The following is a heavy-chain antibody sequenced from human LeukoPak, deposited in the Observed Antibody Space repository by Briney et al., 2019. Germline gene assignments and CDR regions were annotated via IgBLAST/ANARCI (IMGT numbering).Heavy chain of an antibody. V-gene: IGHV4-59*01. CDR2: IYYSGST. D-gene: IGHD5-12*01. CDR1: GGSISSYY. Sequence: KASETLSLTCTVSGGSISSYYWSWIRQPPGKGLEWIGYIYYSGSTNYNLSLKSRVTISVDTSKNQFSLKLSSVTAADTAVYYCARGGYSGYDDPYYFDYWGQGTLVTVSS. CDR3: ARGGYSGYDDPYYFDY. J-gene: IGHJ4*02.